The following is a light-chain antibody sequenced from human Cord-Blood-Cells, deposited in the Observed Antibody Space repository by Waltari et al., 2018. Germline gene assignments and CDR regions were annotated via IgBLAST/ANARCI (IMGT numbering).Light chain of an antibody. CDR1: QSISSY. J-gene: IGKJ3*01. CDR3: QQSYSTPT. Sequence: DIQMTQSPSSLSASVGDRVTITCRASQSISSYLNCYQQKPGKAPKPLIYAASSLQSGVPSRFSGSGSGTDFTLTISSLQPEDFATYYCQQSYSTPTFGPGTKVDIK. V-gene: IGKV1-39*01. CDR2: AAS.